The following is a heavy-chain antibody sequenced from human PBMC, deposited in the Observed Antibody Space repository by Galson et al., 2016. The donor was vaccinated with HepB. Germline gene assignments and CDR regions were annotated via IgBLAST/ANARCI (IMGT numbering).Heavy chain of an antibody. V-gene: IGHV1-69*13. J-gene: IGHJ6*02. D-gene: IGHD1-14*01. CDR1: GGTFSSYA. CDR3: ASRNRYYYDGMDV. CDR2: VIPIFGAA. Sequence: SVKVSCKASGGTFSSYAISWVRQAPGQGLEWMGEVIPIFGAANYAQKFRGRVTITADLSTTTAYMELSSLRFEDTAVYYCASRNRYYYDGMDVWGRGTTVTVYS.